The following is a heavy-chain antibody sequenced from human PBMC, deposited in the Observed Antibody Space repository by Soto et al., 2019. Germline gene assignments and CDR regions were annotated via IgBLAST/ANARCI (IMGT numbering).Heavy chain of an antibody. V-gene: IGHV1-18*01. D-gene: IGHD6-19*01. Sequence: ASVKVSCKASGYTFTSYRISWVRQAPEQGLEWMGWISAYNGNTNYAQKLQGRVTMTTDTSTSTAYMELRSLRSDDTAVYYCARVLKPPSGHQRTYYFDYWGQGTLVTVSS. CDR1: GYTFTSYR. CDR3: ARVLKPPSGHQRTYYFDY. J-gene: IGHJ4*02. CDR2: ISAYNGNT.